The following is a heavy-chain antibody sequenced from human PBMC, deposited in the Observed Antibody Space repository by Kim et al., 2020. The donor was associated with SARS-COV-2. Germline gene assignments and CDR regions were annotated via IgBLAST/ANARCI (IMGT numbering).Heavy chain of an antibody. CDR1: GFTVSSNY. D-gene: IGHD3-10*01. CDR3: VRQDYYGSGSYMSYYYGMDV. Sequence: GGSLRLSCAASGFTVSSNYMSCVRQAPGKGLEWVSVIYSGGSTYYADSVKGRFTISRDNSKNTLYLQMNSLRAEDTAVYYCVRQDYYGSGSYMSYYYGMDVWGQGTTVTVSS. J-gene: IGHJ6*02. CDR2: IYSGGST. V-gene: IGHV3-53*01.